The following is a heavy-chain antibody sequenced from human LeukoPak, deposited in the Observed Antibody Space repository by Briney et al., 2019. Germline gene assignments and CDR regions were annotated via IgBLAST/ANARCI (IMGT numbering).Heavy chain of an antibody. CDR3: ARAFYPGYYSYMAV. D-gene: IGHD3-3*02. V-gene: IGHV4-59*01. CDR2: IYYSGST. Sequence: PGGSLRLSCAASGFTFSSYSMNWVRQAPGKGLEWIGYIYYSGSTNYNPSLKSRVTISVDTSKNQFSLKLSSVTAADTAVYYCARAFYPGYYSYMAVWGKGTTVTVSS. CDR1: GFTFSSYS. J-gene: IGHJ6*03.